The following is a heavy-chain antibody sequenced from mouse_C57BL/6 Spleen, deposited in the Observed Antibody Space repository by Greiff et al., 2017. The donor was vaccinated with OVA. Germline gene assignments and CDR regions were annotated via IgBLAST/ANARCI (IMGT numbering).Heavy chain of an antibody. CDR3: VNWDGLAY. Sequence: QVQLQQPGAELVKPGASVKLSCKASGYTFTSYWMQWVKQRPGQGLEWIGEIDPSDSYTNYNQKFKGKATLTVDTSSSTAYMQLSSLTSEDSAVYYCVNWDGLAYWGQGTLVTVAA. J-gene: IGHJ3*01. CDR1: GYTFTSYW. CDR2: IDPSDSYT. D-gene: IGHD4-1*01. V-gene: IGHV1-50*01.